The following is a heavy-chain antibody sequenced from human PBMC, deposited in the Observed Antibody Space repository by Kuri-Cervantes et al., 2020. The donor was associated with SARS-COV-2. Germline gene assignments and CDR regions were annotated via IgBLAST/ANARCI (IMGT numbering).Heavy chain of an antibody. D-gene: IGHD1-1*01. Sequence: ASVKVSCEASGYTFSNYGFSWVRQAPGQGLEWMGWVSSYAGNTDYAQKFLGRITMTADKSTTTADLELRSLRSDDTAVYYCARVNWDVPFTTLDYWGQGTRVTVSS. CDR3: ARVNWDVPFTTLDY. J-gene: IGHJ4*02. CDR2: VSSYAGNT. CDR1: GYTFSNYG. V-gene: IGHV1-18*04.